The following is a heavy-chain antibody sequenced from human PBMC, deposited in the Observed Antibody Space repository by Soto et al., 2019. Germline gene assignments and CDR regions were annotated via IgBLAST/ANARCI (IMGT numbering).Heavy chain of an antibody. V-gene: IGHV1-69*01. Sequence: QVQLVQSGAEVKKPGSSVRVSCKASGDTSDSFSISWVRQAPGQGLEWMGGIIPMFGTGNYAQKFQGRLTITADESTVTSYMDLKSLRSEDTAVYFCARENRDDNSGWYSSSDWFDPWGQGTLVTVSS. CDR2: IIPMFGTG. J-gene: IGHJ5*02. CDR3: ARENRDDNSGWYSSSDWFDP. CDR1: GDTSDSFS. D-gene: IGHD6-19*01.